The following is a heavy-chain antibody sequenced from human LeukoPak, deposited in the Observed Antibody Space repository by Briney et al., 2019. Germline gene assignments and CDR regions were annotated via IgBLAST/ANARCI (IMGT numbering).Heavy chain of an antibody. CDR1: GFTFRSYS. CDR2: ISSSSSYI. D-gene: IGHD2-2*01. CDR3: ARGRVPAAALPYYGMDV. V-gene: IGHV3-21*01. Sequence: PGGSLRFSCEASGFTFRSYSMTWVRQAPGKGLEWAPSISSSSSYIYYADSVKGRFTISRDNAKNSLYLQMNSLRAEDTAVYYCARGRVPAAALPYYGMDVWGQGTTVTVSS. J-gene: IGHJ6*02.